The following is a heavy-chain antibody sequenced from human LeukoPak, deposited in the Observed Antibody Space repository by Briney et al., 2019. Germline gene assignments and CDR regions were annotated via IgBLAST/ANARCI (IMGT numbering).Heavy chain of an antibody. Sequence: GGSLRLSCTASGFTFSDCDMNWVRQAPGSGLEWVSAISYRISPTYYADSVKGRFTISRDNAKNSLYLQMNSLRAEDTAVYYCARVVGPDYWGQGTLVTVSS. CDR3: ARVVGPDY. V-gene: IGHV3-21*04. J-gene: IGHJ4*02. CDR1: GFTFSDCD. D-gene: IGHD1-26*01. CDR2: ISYRISPT.